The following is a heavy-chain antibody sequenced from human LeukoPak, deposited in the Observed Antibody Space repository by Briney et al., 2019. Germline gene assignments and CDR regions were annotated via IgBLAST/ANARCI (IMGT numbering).Heavy chain of an antibody. CDR1: GGSFSGYY. CDR3: VSNGYYSLDY. V-gene: IGHV4-34*01. D-gene: IGHD3-22*01. J-gene: IGHJ4*02. CDR2: INHSGST. Sequence: SETLSLTCAVYGGSFSGYYWSWIRQPPGKGLEWIGEINHSGSTNYNPSLKSRVTISVDKSKNQFSLKLSSVTAADTAVYYCVSNGYYSLDYWGQGTLVTVSS.